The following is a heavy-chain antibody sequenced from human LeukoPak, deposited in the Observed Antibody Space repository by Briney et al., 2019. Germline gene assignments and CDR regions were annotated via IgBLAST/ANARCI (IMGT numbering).Heavy chain of an antibody. CDR1: GGSFSGYY. D-gene: IGHD4/OR15-4a*01. CDR2: INHSGST. CDR3: ARDRFYGGAVAPIDY. Sequence: SETLSLTCAVYGGSFSGYYWSWIRQPPGKGLEWIGEINHSGSTNYNPSLKSRVTISVDTSKNQFSLKLSSVTAADTAVYYCARDRFYGGAVAPIDYWGQGTLVTVSS. V-gene: IGHV4-34*01. J-gene: IGHJ4*02.